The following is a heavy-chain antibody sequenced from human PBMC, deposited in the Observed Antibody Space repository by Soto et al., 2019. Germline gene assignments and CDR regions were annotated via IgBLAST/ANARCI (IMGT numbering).Heavy chain of an antibody. J-gene: IGHJ4*02. D-gene: IGHD6-6*01. CDR1: GFTFSDSA. V-gene: IGHV3-23*01. CDR3: VKGSASVRPYYFDY. Sequence: GGSLRLSCAASGFTFSDSAMSWVRQSPEKGLEWVSAISGSGHSTYYAEAVKGRFTISRDNSKNTVYLDMNSLGAGGTALYYCVKGSASVRPYYFDYWGQGTLVTVSS. CDR2: ISGSGHST.